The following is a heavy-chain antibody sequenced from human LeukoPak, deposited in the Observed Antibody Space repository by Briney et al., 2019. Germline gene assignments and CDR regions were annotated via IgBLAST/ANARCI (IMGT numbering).Heavy chain of an antibody. J-gene: IGHJ3*02. Sequence: GGSLRLSCAASEFTFSSYAMSWVRQAPGKGLEWVSGFYGGGSTDYADSVKGRFTISRDNSKNTLYLQMNSLRAEDTAVYYCARVGAVGGVFRAFDIWGQGTMVTVSS. D-gene: IGHD3-16*01. V-gene: IGHV3-66*01. CDR2: FYGGGST. CDR3: ARVGAVGGVFRAFDI. CDR1: EFTFSSYA.